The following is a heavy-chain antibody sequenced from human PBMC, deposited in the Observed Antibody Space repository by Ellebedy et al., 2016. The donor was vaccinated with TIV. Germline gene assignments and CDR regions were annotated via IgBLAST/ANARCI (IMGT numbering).Heavy chain of an antibody. CDR3: ARKRDGTYIDY. CDR1: GVSITNNY. J-gene: IGHJ4*02. V-gene: IGHV4-59*01. Sequence: SETLSLXCTVSGVSITNNYWSWIRQPPGKGLEWMAYIYYTGNTEYNPSLKSRVTISVDTSKNQFSLKLNSVTAADTAVNYCARKRDGTYIDYWGQGALVTVSS. CDR2: IYYTGNT. D-gene: IGHD2-15*01.